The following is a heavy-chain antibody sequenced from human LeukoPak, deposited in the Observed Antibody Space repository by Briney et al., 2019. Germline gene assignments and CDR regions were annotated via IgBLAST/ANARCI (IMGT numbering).Heavy chain of an antibody. CDR2: IYHGGST. V-gene: IGHV4-4*02. Sequence: SGTLSLTCAVSGGSISSNYWWSWVRQPPGKGLEWIGEIYHGGSTNYNPSLKSRVTISVDKSKNQFSLKLRSVTAADTAVYYCARKDYGDYGTFDCWGQGTLVTVSS. D-gene: IGHD4-17*01. J-gene: IGHJ4*02. CDR1: GGSISSNYW. CDR3: ARKDYGDYGTFDC.